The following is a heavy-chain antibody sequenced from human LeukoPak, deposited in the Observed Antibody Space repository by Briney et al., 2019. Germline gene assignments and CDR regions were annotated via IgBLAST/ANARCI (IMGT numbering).Heavy chain of an antibody. D-gene: IGHD4-17*01. CDR3: AKDILTVTTADPAFDI. CDR1: GFTFDDYA. J-gene: IGHJ3*02. CDR2: ISWNSGSI. Sequence: PSGGSLRLSCAASGFTFDDYAMHWVRQAPGKGLEWVSGISWNSGSIGYADSVKGRFTISRDNAKNSLYLQMNSLRAEDTALYYCAKDILTVTTADPAFDIWGQGTMVTVSS. V-gene: IGHV3-9*01.